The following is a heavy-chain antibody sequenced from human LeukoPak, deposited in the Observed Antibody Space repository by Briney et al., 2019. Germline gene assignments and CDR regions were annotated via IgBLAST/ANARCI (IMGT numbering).Heavy chain of an antibody. J-gene: IGHJ3*02. CDR1: GFTFSSYA. CDR3: AKNQYSSSRRGGAFDI. D-gene: IGHD6-6*01. CDR2: ISGSGGST. Sequence: GGSLRLSCAASGFTFSSYAMSWVRQAPGKGLEWVSAISGSGGSTYYADSVKGRFTISRDNSKNTLYLQMNSLRAEDTAVYYCAKNQYSSSRRGGAFDIWGQGTMVTVSS. V-gene: IGHV3-23*01.